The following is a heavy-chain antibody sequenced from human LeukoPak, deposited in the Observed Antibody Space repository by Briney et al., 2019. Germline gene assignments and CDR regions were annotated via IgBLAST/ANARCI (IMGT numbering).Heavy chain of an antibody. J-gene: IGHJ3*02. CDR3: SSSSYDAFDI. V-gene: IGHV3-48*03. CDR1: GFTFSSYE. CDR2: ISSSGSTI. Sequence: SGGSLRLSCAASGFTFSSYEMNWVRQAPGKGLEWVSYISSSGSTIYYADSVKGRSTISRDNAKNSLYLQMNSLRAEDTAVYYCSSSSYDAFDIWGEGTMVTVSS. D-gene: IGHD6-13*01.